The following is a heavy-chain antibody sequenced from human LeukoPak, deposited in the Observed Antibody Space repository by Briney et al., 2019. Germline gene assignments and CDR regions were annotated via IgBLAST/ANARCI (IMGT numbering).Heavy chain of an antibody. CDR1: GGSISSYC. CDR2: IYYSGST. J-gene: IGHJ6*02. V-gene: IGHV4-59*01. D-gene: IGHD6-6*01. CDR3: AREGARPPYYYYGMDV. Sequence: SETLSLTCTVSGGSISSYCWSWIRQPPGKGLEWIGYIYYSGSTNYNPSLKSRVTISVDTSKNQFSLKLSSVTAADTAVYYCAREGARPPYYYYGMDVWGQGTTVTVSS.